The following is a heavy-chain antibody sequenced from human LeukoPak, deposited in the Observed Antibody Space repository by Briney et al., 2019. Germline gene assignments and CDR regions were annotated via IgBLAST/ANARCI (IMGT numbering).Heavy chain of an antibody. D-gene: IGHD1-14*01. V-gene: IGHV3-23*01. Sequence: GGSLRLSCAASGFVFSSYEMNWVRQAPGKGLEWVSGISGGGGSTYYADSVKGRFTISRDNSKNTLYLQMDSLRAEDTALYYCAKGSGINHYHWIDPWGQGTLVTVSS. J-gene: IGHJ5*02. CDR1: GFVFSSYE. CDR2: ISGGGGST. CDR3: AKGSGINHYHWIDP.